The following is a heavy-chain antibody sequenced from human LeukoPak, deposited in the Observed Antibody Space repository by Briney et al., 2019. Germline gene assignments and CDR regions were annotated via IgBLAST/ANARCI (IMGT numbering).Heavy chain of an antibody. J-gene: IGHJ6*03. Sequence: GSLTLSCAVSGFTLSSYSMNWVRQAPGKGLEWVPYIITIGSTIYYANSRKGRFIISTDKAKNSTYLQMNSLRAEETAVYYCARGEYSSSSTVLYYYYYYMDVWGKGTTVTVSS. D-gene: IGHD6-13*01. V-gene: IGHV3-48*01. CDR1: GFTLSSYS. CDR2: IITIGSTI. CDR3: ARGEYSSSSTVLYYYYYYMDV.